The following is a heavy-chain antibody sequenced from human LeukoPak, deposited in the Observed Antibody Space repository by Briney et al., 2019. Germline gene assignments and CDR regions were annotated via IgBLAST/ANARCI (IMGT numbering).Heavy chain of an antibody. J-gene: IGHJ4*02. CDR3: AKSEQEPMNYFDY. V-gene: IGHV3-23*01. CDR2: FRGSDGST. CDR1: GFTFSSFA. Sequence: PGGSLGLSCAASGFTFSSFAMSWVRQAPGKGLEWVSGFRGSDGSTDYADSVKGRFTIFRDNSKNTLYLQMTSLRADDTAVYYCAKSEQEPMNYFDYWGQGTLVIVSS.